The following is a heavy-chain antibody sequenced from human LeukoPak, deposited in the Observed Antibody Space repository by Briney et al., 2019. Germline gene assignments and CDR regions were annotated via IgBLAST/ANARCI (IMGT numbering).Heavy chain of an antibody. D-gene: IGHD6-19*01. CDR1: GGSFSGYY. V-gene: IGHV4-34*01. CDR2: INHSGST. CDR3: ARGVAVASRAPRYYFDY. J-gene: IGHJ4*02. Sequence: SETLSLTCAVYGGSFSGYYWSWIRQPPGKGLEWIGEINHSGSTNYNSSLKSRVTISVDTSKNQFSLKLSSVTAADTAVYYCARGVAVASRAPRYYFDYWGQGTLVTVSS.